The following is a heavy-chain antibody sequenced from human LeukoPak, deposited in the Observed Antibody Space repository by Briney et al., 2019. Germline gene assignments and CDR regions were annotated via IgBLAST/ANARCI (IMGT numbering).Heavy chain of an antibody. V-gene: IGHV3-30*18. CDR2: ISYDGSNK. J-gene: IGHJ4*02. CDR3: AKDQNYYDSSGYYYFDY. CDR1: GFTFSSYG. D-gene: IGHD3-22*01. Sequence: GGSLRLSCAASGFTFSSYGMHWLRQAPGKGLEWVAVISYDGSNKYYADSVKGRFTISRDNSKNTLYLQMNSLRAEDTAVYYCAKDQNYYDSSGYYYFDYWGQGTLVTVSS.